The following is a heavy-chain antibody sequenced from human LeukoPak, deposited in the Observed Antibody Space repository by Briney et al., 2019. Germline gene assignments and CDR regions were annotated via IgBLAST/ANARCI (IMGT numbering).Heavy chain of an antibody. CDR3: ARGGWERNWFDP. D-gene: IGHD1-26*01. J-gene: IGHJ5*02. CDR2: INPNSGGT. V-gene: IGHV1-2*02. Sequence: ASVKVSCKTSGYTFTDSYMHWVRQAPGQGLEWMGWINPNSGGTNYAQKFQGRVTMTRDTSISTAYMELSRLRSDDTAVYYCARGGWERNWFDPWGQGTLVTVSS. CDR1: GYTFTDSY.